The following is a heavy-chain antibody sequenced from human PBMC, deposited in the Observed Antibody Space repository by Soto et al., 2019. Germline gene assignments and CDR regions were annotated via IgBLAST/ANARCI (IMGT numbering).Heavy chain of an antibody. CDR3: AKDHTGGSYRRNAFDI. J-gene: IGHJ3*02. CDR1: GFTFSSYA. CDR2: ISGSGGST. Sequence: GGSLRLSCAASGFTFSSYAMSWVRQAPGKGLEWVSAISGSGGSTYYADSVKGRFTISRDNSKNTLYLQMNSLRAEDTAIYYCAKDHTGGSYRRNAFDIWGQGTMVTVSS. V-gene: IGHV3-23*01. D-gene: IGHD1-26*01.